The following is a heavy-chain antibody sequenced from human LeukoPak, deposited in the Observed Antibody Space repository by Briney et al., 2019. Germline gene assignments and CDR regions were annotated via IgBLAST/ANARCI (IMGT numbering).Heavy chain of an antibody. V-gene: IGHV1-2*02. CDR2: INPNSGGT. J-gene: IGHJ3*02. D-gene: IGHD3-9*01. CDR3: ARDPNILTGYGAFDI. Sequence: AASVKVSCKASGHTFTGYYMHWVRQAPGQGLEWMGWINPNSGGTNYAQKFQGRVTMTRDTSISTAYMELSRLRSDDTAVYYCARDPNILTGYGAFDIWGQGTMVTVSS. CDR1: GHTFTGYY.